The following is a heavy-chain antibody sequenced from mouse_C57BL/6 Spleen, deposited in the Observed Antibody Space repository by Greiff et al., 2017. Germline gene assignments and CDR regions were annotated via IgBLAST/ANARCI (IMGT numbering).Heavy chain of an antibody. CDR3: ARWGNYGSRHSYAMDY. CDR1: GYTFTDYY. V-gene: IGHV1-75*01. CDR2: IFPGSGST. D-gene: IGHD1-1*01. J-gene: IGHJ4*01. Sequence: LQESGPELVKPGASVKISCKASGYTFTDYYINWVKQRPGQGLEWIGWIFPGSGSTYYTEKFKGKATLTVDKSSRTAYMLLSSLTSEDSAVYFCARWGNYGSRHSYAMDYWGQGTSVTVSS.